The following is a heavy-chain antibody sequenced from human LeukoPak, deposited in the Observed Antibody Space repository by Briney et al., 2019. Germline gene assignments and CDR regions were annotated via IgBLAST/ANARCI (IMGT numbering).Heavy chain of an antibody. D-gene: IGHD3-22*01. CDR2: IRYDGSNK. Sequence: GGSLRLSCAASGFTFSSYGMHWVRQAPGKGLEWVAFIRYDGSNKYYADSVKGRFTISRDNSKNTLYLQMNSLRAENTAVYYCAKSSDSSDIPYFDHWGQGTLVTVSS. CDR1: GFTFSSYG. J-gene: IGHJ4*02. CDR3: AKSSDSSDIPYFDH. V-gene: IGHV3-30*02.